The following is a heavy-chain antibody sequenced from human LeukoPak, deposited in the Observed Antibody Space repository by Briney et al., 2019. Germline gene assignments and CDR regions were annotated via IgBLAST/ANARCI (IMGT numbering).Heavy chain of an antibody. CDR3: ARDLPSPGIAAAGTRFGGGDWFDP. V-gene: IGHV1-8*01. J-gene: IGHJ5*02. CDR2: MNPNSGNT. CDR1: GYTFTSYD. D-gene: IGHD6-13*01. Sequence: AASVKVSCKASGYTFTSYDINWVRQATGQGLEWMGWMNPNSGNTSYAQKFQGRVTMTRDTSTSTVYMELSSLRSEDTAVYYCARDLPSPGIAAAGTRFGGGDWFDPWGQGTLVTVSS.